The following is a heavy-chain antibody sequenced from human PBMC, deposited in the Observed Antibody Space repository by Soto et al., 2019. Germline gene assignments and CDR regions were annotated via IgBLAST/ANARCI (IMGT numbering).Heavy chain of an antibody. CDR3: ARIEMASIK. CDR1: GASIRSGGYY. Sequence: SETLSLTCSFSGASIRSGGYYWSWLRQSPGKGLEWIGHIYYTGSTFYSPSLKSRLTISLDTSKNQFSLDLRSVTAADTAMYYCARIEMASIKWGRGTLVTVSS. J-gene: IGHJ4*02. CDR2: IYYTGST. V-gene: IGHV4-31*03.